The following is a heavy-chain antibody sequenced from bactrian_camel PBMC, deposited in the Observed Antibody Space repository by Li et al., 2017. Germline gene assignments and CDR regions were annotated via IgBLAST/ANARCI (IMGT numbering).Heavy chain of an antibody. CDR3: VASNTRSTWCDETAY. D-gene: IGHD6*01. J-gene: IGHJ4*01. CDR2: ISSDSGTT. Sequence: DVQLVESGGGSVQAGGSLRLSCAASRWTISSHCMGWFRQAPGKEREAVAVISSDSGTTYYADSVKGRFTISRDAANHTLYLQMNSLKPEDTAMYYCVASNTRSTWCDETAYWGQGTQVTVS. V-gene: IGHV3S59*01. CDR1: RWTISSHC.